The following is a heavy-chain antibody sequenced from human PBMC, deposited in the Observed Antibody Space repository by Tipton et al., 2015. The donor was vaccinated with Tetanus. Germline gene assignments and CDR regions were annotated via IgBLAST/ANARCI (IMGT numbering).Heavy chain of an antibody. Sequence: TLSLTCTVSGGSINSYYWSWVRQPPGKGLEWIAYIHYSGRTNYNPSLKSRVTISLATSENQFSLTLSSVTAADTAVYYCARVGFGYSGYHFYGYWGQGTLVTVSS. CDR1: GGSINSYY. D-gene: IGHD5-12*01. CDR3: ARVGFGYSGYHFYGY. V-gene: IGHV4-59*12. J-gene: IGHJ4*02. CDR2: IHYSGRT.